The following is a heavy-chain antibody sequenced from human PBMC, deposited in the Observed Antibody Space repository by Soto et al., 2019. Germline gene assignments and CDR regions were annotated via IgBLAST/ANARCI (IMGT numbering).Heavy chain of an antibody. D-gene: IGHD2-15*01. CDR2: MNPNSGNT. V-gene: IGHV1-8*01. Sequence: ASVKVSCKASGYTFTSYDINWVRQATGQGLEWMGWMNPNSGNTDYAQKFQGRVTMTRNTSISTAYMELSSLRSEDTAVYYCAREKSPDRLFDYWGQGTLVTVSS. CDR1: GYTFTSYD. J-gene: IGHJ4*02. CDR3: AREKSPDRLFDY.